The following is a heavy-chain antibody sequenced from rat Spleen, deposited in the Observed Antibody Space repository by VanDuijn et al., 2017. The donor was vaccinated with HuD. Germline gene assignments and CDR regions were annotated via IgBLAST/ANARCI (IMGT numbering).Heavy chain of an antibody. J-gene: IGHJ1*01. CDR3: VRQGYLRDWYFDF. D-gene: IGHD2-5*01. CDR2: ISPSGGST. V-gene: IGHV5-19*01. CDR1: GFTFSSFW. Sequence: EVQLVESGGGLVQPGRSLKLSCVASGFTFSSFWMYWIRQAPTKGLEWVASISPSGGSTYYPDSVKGRFTFSRDNGKSTLYLELDSLRSEDMATYYCVRQGYLRDWYFDFWGPGTMVTVSS.